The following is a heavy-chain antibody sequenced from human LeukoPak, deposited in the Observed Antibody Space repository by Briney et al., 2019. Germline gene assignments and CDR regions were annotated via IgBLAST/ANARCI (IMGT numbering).Heavy chain of an antibody. V-gene: IGHV3-74*01. J-gene: IGHJ4*02. CDR3: VRDVFSLGDS. D-gene: IGHD2/OR15-2a*01. CDR1: GFTFSDYG. Sequence: PGGSLRLSCAASGFTFSDYGMHWVRQAPGKRLVWVSHINHDGTLRNYADSVKGRFTISRDFAKNTLYLQMNTLGAEDTAVYYCVRDVFSLGDSWGQGTLVTVSS. CDR2: INHDGTLR.